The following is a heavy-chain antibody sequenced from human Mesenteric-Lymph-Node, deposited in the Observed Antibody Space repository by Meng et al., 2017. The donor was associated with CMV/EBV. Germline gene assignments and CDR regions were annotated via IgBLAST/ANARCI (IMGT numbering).Heavy chain of an antibody. CDR1: GFIVSNNY. CDR3: ARDRGGSYG. D-gene: IGHD1-26*01. J-gene: IGHJ4*02. CDR2: IYNGGGT. Sequence: GESLKISCAVSGFIVSNNYMNWVRQAPGKGLEWVSVIYNGGGTSYADAVKGRFTISRDSSKNTLYLQMNSLRADDTAVYYCARDRGGSYGWGQGTLVTVSS. V-gene: IGHV3-53*01.